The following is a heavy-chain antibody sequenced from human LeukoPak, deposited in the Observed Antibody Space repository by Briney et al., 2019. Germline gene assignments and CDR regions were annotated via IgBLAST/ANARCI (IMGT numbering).Heavy chain of an antibody. J-gene: IGHJ4*02. Sequence: PGGSLRLSCAASGFSFSSYNMNWVRQAPGKGLEWVSSITTSSTYTFYADSVKGRFTISRDNAKNSLYLQMNSLRAEDTAVYYCARDFSSGSYYGDYYFDYRGQGTLVTVSS. V-gene: IGHV3-21*01. CDR1: GFSFSSYN. D-gene: IGHD1-26*01. CDR2: ITTSSTYT. CDR3: ARDFSSGSYYGDYYFDY.